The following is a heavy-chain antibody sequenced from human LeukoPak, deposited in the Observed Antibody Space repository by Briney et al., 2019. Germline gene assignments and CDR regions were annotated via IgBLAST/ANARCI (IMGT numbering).Heavy chain of an antibody. D-gene: IGHD6-19*01. CDR1: GYTFTDYY. J-gene: IGHJ5*02. V-gene: IGHV1-46*01. Sequence: GASAKVSCKASGYTFTDYYMHWVRQAPGQGLEWMGIINPSDGSTSSPQKFQDRLTMTRDTSTSTVYMELSSLRSEDTAVYYCARDCVPSGWVSPVNWFDPWGQGTLVTVSS. CDR2: INPSDGST. CDR3: ARDCVPSGWVSPVNWFDP.